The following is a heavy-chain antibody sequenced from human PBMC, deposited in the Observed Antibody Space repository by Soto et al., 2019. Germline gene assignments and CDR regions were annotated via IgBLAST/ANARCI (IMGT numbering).Heavy chain of an antibody. D-gene: IGHD3-3*01. CDR3: ARARGFLEWLEETMYMDV. J-gene: IGHJ6*03. V-gene: IGHV3-48*01. CDR2: ISSSSSTI. Sequence: GGSLRLSCAASGFTFSSYSMNWVRQAPGKGLEWVSYISSSSSTIYYAESVKGRFTISRDNAKNSLYLQMNSLRAEDTAVYYCARARGFLEWLEETMYMDVWGNGTTVTVSS. CDR1: GFTFSSYS.